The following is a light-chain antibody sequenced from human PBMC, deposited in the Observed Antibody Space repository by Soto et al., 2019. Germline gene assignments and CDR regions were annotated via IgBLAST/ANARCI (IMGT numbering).Light chain of an antibody. CDR1: QSVSSY. Sequence: EIVLTQSPATLSLSPGERATLSCRASQSVSSYLAWYQQKPGQAPRLLFYDASNRATGIPARFSGSGSGTDFTLTINRLEPEDFAVYYCQQYDGAPLTFGPGTKVDI. CDR2: DAS. J-gene: IGKJ3*01. CDR3: QQYDGAPLT. V-gene: IGKV3-11*01.